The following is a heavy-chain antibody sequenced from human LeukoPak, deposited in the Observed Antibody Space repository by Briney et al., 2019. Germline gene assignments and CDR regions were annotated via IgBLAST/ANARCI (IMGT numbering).Heavy chain of an antibody. CDR1: GYTFTSYG. CDR3: ARDSRELLSFDY. D-gene: IGHD1-26*01. J-gene: IGHJ4*02. Sequence: ASVKVSCKASGYTFTSYGISWVRQAPGQGLEWMGWINPNSGGTNYAQKFQGRVTMTRDTSISTAYMELSRLRSDDTAVYYCARDSRELLSFDYWGQGTLVTVSS. V-gene: IGHV1-2*02. CDR2: INPNSGGT.